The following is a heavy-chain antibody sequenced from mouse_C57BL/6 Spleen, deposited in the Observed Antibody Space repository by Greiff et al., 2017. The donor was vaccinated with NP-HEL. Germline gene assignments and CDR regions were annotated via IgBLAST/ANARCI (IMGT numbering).Heavy chain of an antibody. CDR1: GFTFSDYG. V-gene: IGHV5-15*01. Sequence: EVQVVESGGGLVQPGGSLKLSCAASGFTFSDYGMAWVRQAPRKGPEWVAFISNLAYSTYYADTVTGRFTISRENAKNTLYLEMSSLRSEDTAMYYCARHDAMDYWGQGTSVTVSS. CDR2: ISNLAYST. CDR3: ARHDAMDY. J-gene: IGHJ4*01.